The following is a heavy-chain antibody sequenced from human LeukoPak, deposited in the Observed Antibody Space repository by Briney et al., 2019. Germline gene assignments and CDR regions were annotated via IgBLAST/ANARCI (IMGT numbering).Heavy chain of an antibody. CDR3: AKDPRPYYDVPVGY. J-gene: IGHJ4*02. Sequence: GSLRLSCVASKFTFETYAMTWVRLAPGKGLEWVASIGGSGAHTNYADSVRGRFTISRDLFKKTVHLEMKAMRAEDTAVYYCAKDPRPYYDVPVGYWGQGTLVTVSP. V-gene: IGHV3-23*01. CDR2: IGGSGAHT. CDR1: KFTFETYA. D-gene: IGHD3-3*01.